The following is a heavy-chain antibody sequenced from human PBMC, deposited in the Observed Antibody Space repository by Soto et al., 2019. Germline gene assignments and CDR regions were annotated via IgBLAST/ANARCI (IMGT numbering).Heavy chain of an antibody. Sequence: PGGSLRLSCSASGFTFSSYAMHWVRQAPGKGLEYVSAISSNGGSTYYADSVKGRFTIYRDNSNNTLYLQMSSLRAEDTAVYYCGGYCSGGSCYSRGDWFDPWGQGTLVTVSS. V-gene: IGHV3-64D*06. CDR2: ISSNGGST. CDR1: GFTFSSYA. J-gene: IGHJ5*02. CDR3: GGYCSGGSCYSRGDWFDP. D-gene: IGHD2-15*01.